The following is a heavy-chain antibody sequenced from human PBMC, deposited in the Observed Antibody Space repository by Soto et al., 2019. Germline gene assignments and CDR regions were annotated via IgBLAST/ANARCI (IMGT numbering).Heavy chain of an antibody. D-gene: IGHD3-3*01. CDR3: TTDRPGRNYDFWSGFEFDY. V-gene: IGHV3-15*07. CDR1: GFGFTDAW. J-gene: IGHJ4*02. Sequence: GGSLRLSCAASGFGFTDAWMNWVRQAPGKGLEWVGRIKTTTEGGTTDYGAPVKGRFAISRDDSKNTPYLQMNNLRTEDTAVYYCTTDRPGRNYDFWSGFEFDYCGQGTLVTVSS. CDR2: IKTTTEGGTT.